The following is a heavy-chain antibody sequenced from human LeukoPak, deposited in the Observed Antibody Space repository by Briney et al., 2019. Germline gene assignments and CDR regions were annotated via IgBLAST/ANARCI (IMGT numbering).Heavy chain of an antibody. J-gene: IGHJ4*02. CDR3: VKAVDSGGYNFERGANY. Sequence: GGSLRLSCAGSGFTFRSSSLSWVRQASGKGLEWVSSVSGNGHHTYYADSVKGRFIISSDNSKNMVFLQMNSLRVEDTALYYCVKAVDSGGYNFERGANYWGQGTLVTVSS. V-gene: IGHV3-23*01. CDR1: GFTFRSSS. D-gene: IGHD3-22*01. CDR2: VSGNGHHT.